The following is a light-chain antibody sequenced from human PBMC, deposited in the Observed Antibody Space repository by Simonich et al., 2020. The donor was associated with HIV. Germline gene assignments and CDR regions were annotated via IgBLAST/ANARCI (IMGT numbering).Light chain of an antibody. J-gene: IGKJ2*01. Sequence: DIVMTQSPDSLAVSLGERATINCKSSQSVLYSSNNKNYLSWYQQKPGQPPKLLIYWASTRESGVPDRFSGSGSETGFTLTISSLQAEDVAVYYCQQYFRTPLAFGQGTKLEIK. CDR1: QSVLYSSNNKNY. V-gene: IGKV4-1*01. CDR3: QQYFRTPLA. CDR2: WAS.